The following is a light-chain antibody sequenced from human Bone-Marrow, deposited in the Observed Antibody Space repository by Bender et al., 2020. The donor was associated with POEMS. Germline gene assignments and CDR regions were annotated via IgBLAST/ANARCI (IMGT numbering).Light chain of an antibody. Sequence: SYEVTQPPSVSVSPGQTASITCSGDDLGDKYVAWYQQKPGQSPVLVIYQDTKRPSGIPERFSCSNSGKTATLTISGTQAMDEADYYCQAWDTYSVIFGGGTKLTVL. V-gene: IGLV3-1*01. J-gene: IGLJ2*01. CDR1: DLGDKY. CDR3: QAWDTYSVI. CDR2: QDT.